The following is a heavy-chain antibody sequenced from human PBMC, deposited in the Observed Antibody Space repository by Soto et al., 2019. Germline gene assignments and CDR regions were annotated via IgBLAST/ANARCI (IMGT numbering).Heavy chain of an antibody. CDR2: ISGSGGST. CDR3: AKVTAAGDYYYYYYGMDV. J-gene: IGHJ6*02. CDR1: GFTFSSYA. V-gene: IGHV3-23*01. D-gene: IGHD6-13*01. Sequence: GGSLRLSCAASGFTFSSYAMSWVRQAPGKGLEWVSAISGSGGSTYYADSVKGRFTISRDNSKNTLYLQMNSLRAEDTAVYYCAKVTAAGDYYYYYYGMDVWGQGTTVTVSS.